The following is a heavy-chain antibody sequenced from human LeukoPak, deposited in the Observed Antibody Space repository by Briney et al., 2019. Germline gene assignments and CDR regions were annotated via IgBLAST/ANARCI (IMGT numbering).Heavy chain of an antibody. CDR2: IYSGGST. CDR3: ARDPSSDGWFDH. CDR1: GFTVSQNY. D-gene: IGHD5-24*01. J-gene: IGHJ5*02. V-gene: IGHV3-66*01. Sequence: AGGSLRLSCAASGFTVSQNYMSWVRQAPGKGLEWVSVIYSGGSTYYTDSVKGRFTISRDRSKNTLYLQVNSLRADDTAVYYCARDPSSDGWFDHWGQGTLVTVSS.